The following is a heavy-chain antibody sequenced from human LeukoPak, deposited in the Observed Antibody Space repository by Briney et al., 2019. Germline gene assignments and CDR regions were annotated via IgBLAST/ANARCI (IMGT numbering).Heavy chain of an antibody. J-gene: IGHJ4*02. CDR1: GFIFNNSW. Sequence: GGSLRLSCAASGFIFNNSWMTWIRQAPGKGLEWVANIKQDGSEKFYVDSVKGRFTISRDNAKNSLYLQMNSLRAEDTAVYYCARVLGVPTVWDFWGQGALVTVSS. CDR3: ARVLGVPTVWDF. CDR2: IKQDGSEK. V-gene: IGHV3-7*03. D-gene: IGHD4-11*01.